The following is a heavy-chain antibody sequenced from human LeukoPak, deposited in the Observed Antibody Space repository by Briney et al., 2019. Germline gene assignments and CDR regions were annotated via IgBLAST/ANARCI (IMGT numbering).Heavy chain of an antibody. J-gene: IGHJ6*03. V-gene: IGHV1-69*13. D-gene: IGHD6-13*01. CDR2: IIPIFGIP. CDR3: GLSRNYYYYYMDV. CDR1: GGTFRTFA. Sequence: SVKVSCEASGGTFRTFAISWVRQAPGQGLEWMGGIIPIFGIPDSAQKFQGRLTITADESTTTAYMELSSLRSDDTAIYYCGLSRNYYYYYMDVWGKGTTVTISS.